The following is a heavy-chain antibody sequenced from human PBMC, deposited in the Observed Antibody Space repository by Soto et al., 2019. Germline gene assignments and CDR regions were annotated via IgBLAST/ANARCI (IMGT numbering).Heavy chain of an antibody. CDR3: ARAATPYMDLLSALRT. Sequence: SETMRLTCTVSGGPLISRSYHWSLIRQSPGQGLEWIGYIYYSGTTNYNPSLKSRVSISVDTSKNQFSLRLTSLSAADTAVYYCARAATPYMDLLSALRTGGQGTLLTLYS. V-gene: IGHV4-61*01. CDR2: IYYSGTT. CDR1: GGPLISRSYH. J-gene: IGHJ4*01. D-gene: IGHD3-10*01.